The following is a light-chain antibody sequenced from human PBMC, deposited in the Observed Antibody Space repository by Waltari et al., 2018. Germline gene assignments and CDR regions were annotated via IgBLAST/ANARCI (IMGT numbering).Light chain of an antibody. J-gene: IGKJ2*03. CDR3: QQHDNSPMYS. V-gene: IGKV1-33*01. CDR1: QGISNW. Sequence: DIQMTQSPSSLSASVGDRVTITCRASQGISNWLAWYQQKPGKAPKLLIYRASNLETGVPARFSGRGSGTEFTLTISSLQPEDIATYYCQQHDNSPMYSFGQGTKVEIK. CDR2: RAS.